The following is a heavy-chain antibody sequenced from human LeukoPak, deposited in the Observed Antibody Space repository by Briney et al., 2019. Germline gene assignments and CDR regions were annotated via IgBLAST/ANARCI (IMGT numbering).Heavy chain of an antibody. CDR3: AKAFLIVVVPAAHPDY. D-gene: IGHD2-2*01. Sequence: GGSLRLSCAASGFTFSSYAMSWVRQAPGKGLEWVSAISGSGGSTYYADSVKGRFTISRDNSKNTLYLQMNSLRAEDTAVYYCAKAFLIVVVPAAHPDYCGQGTLVTVSS. CDR1: GFTFSSYA. CDR2: ISGSGGST. V-gene: IGHV3-23*01. J-gene: IGHJ4*02.